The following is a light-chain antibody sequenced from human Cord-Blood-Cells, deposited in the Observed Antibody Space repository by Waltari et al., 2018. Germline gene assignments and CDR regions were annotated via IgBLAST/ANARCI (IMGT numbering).Light chain of an antibody. V-gene: IGLV2-14*01. J-gene: IGLJ3*02. CDR2: DVS. Sequence: ALPHPAPVSGSPGPSITPPSTGTTSDLGGFNYFSWYQQHPGKAPKLMIYDVSKRPSGVSNRFSGSKSGNTASLTISGLQAEDEADYYCSSYTSSSTLWVFGGGTKLTVL. CDR3: SSYTSSSTLWV. CDR1: TSDLGGFNY.